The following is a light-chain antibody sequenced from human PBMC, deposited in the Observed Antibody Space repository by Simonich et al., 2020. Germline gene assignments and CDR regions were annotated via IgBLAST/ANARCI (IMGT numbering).Light chain of an antibody. J-gene: IGKJ3*01. CDR3: QQYYSTPFT. CDR2: WET. V-gene: IGKV4-1*01. Sequence: DIVMTQSPDSLAVSLGERATINCKSSQSVLYSSNNKNYLAWYQQKPGQPPKLLIYWETTRESGVPDRFSGSGYGTDFTLTISSLQAEDVAVYYCQQYYSTPFTFGPGTKVDIK. CDR1: QSVLYSSNNKNY.